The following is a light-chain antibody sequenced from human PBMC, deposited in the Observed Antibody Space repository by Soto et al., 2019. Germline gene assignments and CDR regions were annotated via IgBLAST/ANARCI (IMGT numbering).Light chain of an antibody. CDR2: DPS. CDR1: QSVGTF. CDR3: QQCNSWPQWT. J-gene: IGKJ1*01. V-gene: IGKV3-11*01. Sequence: EIVLTQSPATLSLSPGERATLSCRASQSVGTFFAWYQQKPGQTPRPLIYDPSNRATGIPARFSGSGSGTDFTLTISSLEPEDFAVYYCQQCNSWPQWTFGQGTKVEI.